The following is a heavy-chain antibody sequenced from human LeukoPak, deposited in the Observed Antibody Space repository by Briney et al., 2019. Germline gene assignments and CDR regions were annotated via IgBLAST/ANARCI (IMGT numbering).Heavy chain of an antibody. CDR1: GFTFSSYA. CDR3: ARAPKKSYGSFDY. CDR2: ISYDGSNK. J-gene: IGHJ4*02. V-gene: IGHV3-30*04. D-gene: IGHD5-18*01. Sequence: GRSLRLSCAASGFTFSSYAMHWVRQAPGKGLEGVAVISYDGSNKYYADSVKGRFTTSRDNSKNTLYLQMNSLRAEDTAVYYCARAPKKSYGSFDYWGQGTLVTVSS.